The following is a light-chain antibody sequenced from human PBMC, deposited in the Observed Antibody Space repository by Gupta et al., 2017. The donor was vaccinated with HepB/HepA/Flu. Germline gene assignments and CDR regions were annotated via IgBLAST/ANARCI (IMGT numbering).Light chain of an antibody. Sequence: QSVLTQPPSASGTPGQRVTISGSGSTSNIGHNYVYWYQKLPGTAPKVLSYRHDQRPSGVPDRFAGSKSGASASLDISGLRSEDEADYYCASWDDGLSGWVFGGGTKLTVL. CDR2: RHD. J-gene: IGLJ3*02. V-gene: IGLV1-47*01. CDR1: TSNIGHNY. CDR3: ASWDDGLSGWV.